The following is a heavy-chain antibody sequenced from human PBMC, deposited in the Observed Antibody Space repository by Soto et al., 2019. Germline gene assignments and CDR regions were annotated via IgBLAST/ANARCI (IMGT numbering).Heavy chain of an antibody. J-gene: IGHJ6*02. V-gene: IGHV3-11*06. CDR3: AKSSWYPYGMDV. CDR2: ISSSSSYT. D-gene: IGHD6-13*01. CDR1: GFTFSDYY. Sequence: GGSLRLSCAASGFTFSDYYMSWIRQAPGKGLEWVSYISSSSSYTNYADSVKGRFTISRDNAKNSLYLQMNSLRAEDTAVYYCAKSSWYPYGMDVWGQGTTVTVSS.